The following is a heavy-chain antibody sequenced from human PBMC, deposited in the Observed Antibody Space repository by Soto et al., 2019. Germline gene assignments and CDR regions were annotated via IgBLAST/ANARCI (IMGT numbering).Heavy chain of an antibody. CDR1: GFTFRSYA. Sequence: GGSLRLSCAASGFTFRSYAMSWVRQAPGKGLEWVSGISGSGISTHYADSVKGRFTISRDNAKNTLYLQMNSLRAEDTAVYYCARRILTMVRGVPLDYYYGMDVWGQGTTVTVSS. CDR3: ARRILTMVRGVPLDYYYGMDV. CDR2: ISGSGIST. D-gene: IGHD3-10*01. J-gene: IGHJ6*02. V-gene: IGHV3-23*01.